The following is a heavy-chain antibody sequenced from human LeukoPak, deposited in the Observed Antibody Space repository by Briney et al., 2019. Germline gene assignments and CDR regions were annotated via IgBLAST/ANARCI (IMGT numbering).Heavy chain of an antibody. J-gene: IGHJ4*02. CDR2: IYPGDSGT. CDR3: ARLGLTGTALYYFEY. CDR1: GYTFGTYC. D-gene: IGHD1-20*01. V-gene: IGHV5-51*01. Sequence: GESLKISCKGSGYTFGTYCIAWVRQMPGKGLEWMGIIYPGDSGTTYSPSFQGQVTISADKSISTAYLQWSSLKASDTAIYFCARLGLTGTALYYFEYWGQGTLVTVSS.